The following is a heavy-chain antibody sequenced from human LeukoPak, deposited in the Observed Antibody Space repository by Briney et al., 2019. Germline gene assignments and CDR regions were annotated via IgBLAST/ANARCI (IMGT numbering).Heavy chain of an antibody. D-gene: IGHD3-22*01. CDR2: INWNGGST. CDR3: ARDWLGPYYYDSSGYPAVEAFDI. J-gene: IGHJ3*02. Sequence: GGSLRLSCAASGFTFDDYGMSWVRQAPGKGPEWVSGINWNGGSTGYADSVKGRFTISRDNAKNSLYLQMNSLRAEDTALYYCARDWLGPYYYDSSGYPAVEAFDIWGQGTMVTVSS. V-gene: IGHV3-20*04. CDR1: GFTFDDYG.